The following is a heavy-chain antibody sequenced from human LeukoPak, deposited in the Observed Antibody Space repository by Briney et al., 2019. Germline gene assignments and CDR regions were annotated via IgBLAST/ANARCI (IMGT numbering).Heavy chain of an antibody. CDR3: AKDQPGRSGYRGGFGFDP. CDR2: ISGSGGST. CDR1: GFTFSSYA. V-gene: IGHV3-23*01. Sequence: AGGSLRLSCAASGFTFSSYAMSWVRQAPGKGLEWVSAISGSGGSTYYADSVKGRFTISRDNSKNTLYLQMNSLRAEDTAVYYCAKDQPGRSGYRGGFGFDPWGQGTLVTVSS. J-gene: IGHJ5*02. D-gene: IGHD3-3*01.